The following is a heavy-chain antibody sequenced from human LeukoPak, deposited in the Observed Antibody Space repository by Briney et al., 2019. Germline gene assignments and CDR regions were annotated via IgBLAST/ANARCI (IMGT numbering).Heavy chain of an antibody. CDR2: ISSDESNK. Sequence: GRSLRLSCAASGFTFNNYAMHWVRQASGEGLEWVALISSDESNKYYADSVKGRFTISRDNSMNTLYLQMNSLRADDTAVYYCATDHSYGSGSYYNRFDNWGQGTLVTVSS. D-gene: IGHD3-10*01. CDR1: GFTFNNYA. J-gene: IGHJ4*02. V-gene: IGHV3-30*03. CDR3: ATDHSYGSGSYYNRFDN.